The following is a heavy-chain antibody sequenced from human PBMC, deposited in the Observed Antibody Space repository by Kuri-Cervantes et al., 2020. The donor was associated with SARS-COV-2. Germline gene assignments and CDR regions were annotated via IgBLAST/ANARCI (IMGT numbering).Heavy chain of an antibody. CDR1: GFTFSSYA. CDR3: AKGSDYGGNSGIDY. CDR2: ISGSGGST. J-gene: IGHJ4*02. V-gene: IGHV3-23*01. Sequence: GESLKISCAASGFTFSSYAMSWVRQAPGKGLEWVSAISGSGGSTYYADSVKGRFTISRDNSKNTLYLQMNSLRAEDTAVYYCAKGSDYGGNSGIDYWGQGTLVTVSS. D-gene: IGHD4-23*01.